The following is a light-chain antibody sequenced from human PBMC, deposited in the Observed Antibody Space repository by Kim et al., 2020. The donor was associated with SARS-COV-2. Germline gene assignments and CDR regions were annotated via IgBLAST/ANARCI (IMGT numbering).Light chain of an antibody. V-gene: IGKV3-15*01. J-gene: IGKJ4*01. CDR1: EKVITN. CDR2: DAS. CDR3: QQYKSWPLT. Sequence: VSPGETAPLACRSSEKVITNVAWYQQKPGQAPSLLIDDASARATGIPARFSGSGSGTEFSLTISSLQSEDSAVYYSQQYKSWPLTCGGGTKVDIK.